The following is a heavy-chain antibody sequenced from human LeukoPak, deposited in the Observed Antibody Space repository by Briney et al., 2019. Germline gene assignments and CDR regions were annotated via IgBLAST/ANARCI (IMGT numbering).Heavy chain of an antibody. CDR2: ISGNGDST. D-gene: IGHD6-13*01. CDR1: GFTFSSYA. CDR3: AKYRSAWSFDY. J-gene: IGHJ4*02. Sequence: GGSLRLSCAASGFTFSSYAMTWVREAPGKRLEWVSAISGNGDSTNYADSVKGRFTISKDNSKNTLYLQVNSLRAEDTAVYYCAKYRSAWSFDYWGQGTLVIVSS. V-gene: IGHV3-23*01.